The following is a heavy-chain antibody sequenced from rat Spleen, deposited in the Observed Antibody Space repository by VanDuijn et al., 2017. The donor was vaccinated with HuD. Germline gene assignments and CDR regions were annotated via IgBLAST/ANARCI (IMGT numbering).Heavy chain of an antibody. Sequence: EVQLVESGGGLVQPGRSLKLSCAASGFTFSNYGMAWVRQAPTKGLEWVASISYDGGGTYYRDSVKGRFTISRDNARSTLYLQVDSLRSEDTATYYCARRYDFDYWGQGVMVTVSS. V-gene: IGHV5-29*01. J-gene: IGHJ2*01. CDR3: ARRYDFDY. CDR1: GFTFSNYG. CDR2: ISYDGGGT. D-gene: IGHD1-7*01.